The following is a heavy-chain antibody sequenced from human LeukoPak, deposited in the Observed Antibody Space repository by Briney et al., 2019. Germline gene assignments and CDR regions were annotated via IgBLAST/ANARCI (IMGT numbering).Heavy chain of an antibody. V-gene: IGHV1-18*01. CDR1: GYTFTSYG. CDR3: ARDRPSRYYYDSSGYYDY. J-gene: IGHJ4*02. D-gene: IGHD3-22*01. Sequence: ASVKVSCKASGYTFTSYGISWVRQAPGQGLEWLGWIIAYNGNTNYAQKLQGRVTMTTDTSTSTAYMELRSLRSDDTAVYYCARDRPSRYYYDSSGYYDYWGQGTLVTVSS. CDR2: IIAYNGNT.